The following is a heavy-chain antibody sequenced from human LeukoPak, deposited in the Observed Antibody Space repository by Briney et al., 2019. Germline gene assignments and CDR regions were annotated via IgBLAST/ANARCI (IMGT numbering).Heavy chain of an antibody. Sequence: SETLSLTCTVSGGSISSHYWSWIRQPPGKGLEWIGYIYYSGSTNYNPSLKSRVTISVDTPKNQFSLKLSSVTAADTAVYYCAALYSSFPYFDYWGQGTLVTVSS. CDR1: GGSISSHY. J-gene: IGHJ4*02. D-gene: IGHD6-6*01. V-gene: IGHV4-59*11. CDR2: IYYSGST. CDR3: AALYSSFPYFDY.